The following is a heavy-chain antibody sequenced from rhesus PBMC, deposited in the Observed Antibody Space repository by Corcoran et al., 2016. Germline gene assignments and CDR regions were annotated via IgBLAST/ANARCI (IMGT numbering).Heavy chain of an antibody. V-gene: IGHV4-147*01. CDR2: IYGSSGST. D-gene: IGHD3S6*01. Sequence: QVQLQESGPGLVKPSETLSLTCAVSGASLSSNYCSWIPQPPGTGLEWIGRIYGSSGSTSYNPSLTSRVTISTDTSKNQFSLKLSSVTAADTAVYYCAMSHYEDDYGYYYTRELDVWGRGVLVTVSS. J-gene: IGHJ5-2*02. CDR3: AMSHYEDDYGYYYTRELDV. CDR1: GASLSSNY.